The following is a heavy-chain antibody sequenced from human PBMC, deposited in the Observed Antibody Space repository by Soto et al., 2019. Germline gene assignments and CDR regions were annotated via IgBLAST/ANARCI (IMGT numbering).Heavy chain of an antibody. Sequence: QVQLQESGPGLVKPSQTLSLTCSVSGGSISSGTSYWTWLRQHPGEGLEWIGHIYFTGATYSNPSLRIRLTMSVDTSKNQFSLKLTSVNAADTATYYCATIPRRGYSYGIDYWGQGTLVTVSS. CDR2: IYFTGAT. CDR3: ATIPRRGYSYGIDY. D-gene: IGHD2-21*02. V-gene: IGHV4-31*03. CDR1: GGSISSGTSY. J-gene: IGHJ4*02.